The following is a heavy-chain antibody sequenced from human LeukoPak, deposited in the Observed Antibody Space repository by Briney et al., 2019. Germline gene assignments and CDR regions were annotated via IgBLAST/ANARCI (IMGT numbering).Heavy chain of an antibody. J-gene: IGHJ3*02. D-gene: IGHD6-19*01. V-gene: IGHV4-34*01. Sequence: SETLSLTCAVYGGSFSGYYWSWIRQPPGKGLEWIGEINHSGSTNYNPSLKSRVTISVDTSKNQFSLKLSSVTAADTAVYYCAKLAVADLRGAFDIWGQGTMVTVSS. CDR2: INHSGST. CDR3: AKLAVADLRGAFDI. CDR1: GGSFSGYY.